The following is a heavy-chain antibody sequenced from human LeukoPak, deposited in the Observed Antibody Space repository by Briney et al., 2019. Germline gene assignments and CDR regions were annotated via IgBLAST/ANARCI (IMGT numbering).Heavy chain of an antibody. Sequence: PSETLSLTCTVSGGSISSYYWSWIRQPPGKGLEWIGYIYYSGSTNYNPSLKSRVTISVDTSKNQFSLKLSSVTAADTAVYYCARLPLLDRYCSSTSCYYYYYMDVWGKGTTVTISS. CDR2: IYYSGST. V-gene: IGHV4-59*01. D-gene: IGHD2-2*01. CDR1: GGSISSYY. J-gene: IGHJ6*03. CDR3: ARLPLLDRYCSSTSCYYYYYMDV.